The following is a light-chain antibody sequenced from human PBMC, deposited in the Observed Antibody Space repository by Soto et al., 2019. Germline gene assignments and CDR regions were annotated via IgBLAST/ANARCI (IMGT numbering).Light chain of an antibody. J-gene: IGLJ3*02. CDR2: DNN. Sequence: QSVLTQPPSVSAAPGQKVTISCSGSSSNIGNNYVSWYQQLPGTAPKLLIYDNNKRPSGIPDRFSGSKSGTSATLGITGLQTGDEADYYCGTWDSSLSVWVFGGGPKLTVL. CDR1: SSNIGNNY. CDR3: GTWDSSLSVWV. V-gene: IGLV1-51*01.